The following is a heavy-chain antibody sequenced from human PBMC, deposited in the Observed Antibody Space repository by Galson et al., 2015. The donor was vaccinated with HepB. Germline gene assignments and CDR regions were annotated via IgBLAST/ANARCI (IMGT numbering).Heavy chain of an antibody. CDR2: ISSSSSYI. D-gene: IGHD6-19*01. Sequence: SLRLSCAASGFTFSSYSMNWVRQAPGKGLEWVSSISSSSSYIYYADSVKGRFTISRDNAKNSLYLQMNSLRAEDTAVYYCARRSKRIAVAATGEYYYYYYMDVWGKGTTVTVSS. V-gene: IGHV3-21*01. CDR1: GFTFSSYS. CDR3: ARRSKRIAVAATGEYYYYYYMDV. J-gene: IGHJ6*03.